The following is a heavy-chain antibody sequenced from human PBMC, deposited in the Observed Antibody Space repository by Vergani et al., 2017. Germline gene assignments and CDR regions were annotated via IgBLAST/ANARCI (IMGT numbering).Heavy chain of an antibody. D-gene: IGHD5-18*01. J-gene: IGHJ3*02. CDR3: ARDPAYSSLLRGYDAFDI. CDR1: GYTFTSYY. CDR2: INPSGGST. V-gene: IGHV1-46*04. Sequence: QVQLVQSGAEVKKPGASVKVSCKASGYTFTSYYMHWVRQAPGQGLEWMGIINPSGGSTSYAQKLQGRVTITRDTSASTAYMELSSLRSEDTAVYYCARDPAYSSLLRGYDAFDIWGQGTMVTVSS.